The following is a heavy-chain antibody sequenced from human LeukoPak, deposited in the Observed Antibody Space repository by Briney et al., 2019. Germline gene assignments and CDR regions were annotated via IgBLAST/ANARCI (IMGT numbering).Heavy chain of an antibody. J-gene: IGHJ5*02. CDR3: ARGPDSGSYYAWFDP. CDR1: GGSLSTYY. CDR2: INHSGST. V-gene: IGHV4-34*01. Sequence: SETLSLTCAVYGGSLSTYYRSWIRQPPGKGLEWIGEINHSGSTQYNPSLRSRVTISVDMSRNQFSLKMSSVTAADTAVYYCARGPDSGSYYAWFDPWGQGTLVTVSS. D-gene: IGHD1-26*01.